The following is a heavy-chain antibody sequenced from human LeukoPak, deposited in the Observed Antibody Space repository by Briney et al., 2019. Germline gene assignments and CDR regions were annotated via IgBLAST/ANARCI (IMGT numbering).Heavy chain of an antibody. CDR1: GLTFSSSW. CDR3: ARDLAYSRLDY. D-gene: IGHD5-18*01. V-gene: IGHV3-7*01. J-gene: IGHJ4*02. Sequence: GGSLRLSCAVSGLTFSSSWMDWVRQAPGKGLEWVASINPDGNKKYSADSVKGRFTISRDNAENSLYLQMNSLRVEDTAFYYCARDLAYSRLDYWGQGMLVTVSP. CDR2: INPDGNKK.